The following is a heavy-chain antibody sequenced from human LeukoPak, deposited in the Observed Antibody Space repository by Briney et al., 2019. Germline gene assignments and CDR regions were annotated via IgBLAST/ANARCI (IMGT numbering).Heavy chain of an antibody. V-gene: IGHV3-13*01. CDR1: GFTFSSYD. J-gene: IGHJ6*02. D-gene: IGHD2-2*01. CDR2: IGTAGDT. CDR3: ARSLYGTRLYYYYGMDV. Sequence: GGSLRLSCAASGFTFSSYDMHWVRQATGKGLEWVSAIGTAGDTYYPDSVKGRFTISRDNSKNTLYLQMNSLRAEDTAVYYCARSLYGTRLYYYYGMDVWGQGTTVTVSS.